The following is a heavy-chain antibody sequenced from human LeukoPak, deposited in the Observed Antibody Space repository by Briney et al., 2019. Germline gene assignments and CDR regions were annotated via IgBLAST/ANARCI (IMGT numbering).Heavy chain of an antibody. D-gene: IGHD2-15*01. CDR1: GYSFTDNY. V-gene: IGHV1-2*06. Sequence: ASVKVSCKASGYSFTDNYIHWVRQAPGQGLEWMGRINPNTGVTNYAENFQGRVTMTRDTSISTAYMELSRLRSDDTAMFYCARDLWYWGQGTLVTVSP. CDR2: INPNTGVT. CDR3: ARDLWY. J-gene: IGHJ4*02.